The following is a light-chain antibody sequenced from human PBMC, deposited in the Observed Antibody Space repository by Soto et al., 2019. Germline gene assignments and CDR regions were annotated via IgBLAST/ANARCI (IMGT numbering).Light chain of an antibody. CDR3: QQYSSSRT. CDR2: GAS. Sequence: IVLSQSPGTLSLSPGERATLSCRASQSVSSSYLAWYQQKPGQATRLLIYGASSRATGIPDRFSGSGSGTDFTLTISILEPEDFAVYYCQQYSSSRTFGQGTKVDIK. V-gene: IGKV3-20*01. CDR1: QSVSSSY. J-gene: IGKJ1*01.